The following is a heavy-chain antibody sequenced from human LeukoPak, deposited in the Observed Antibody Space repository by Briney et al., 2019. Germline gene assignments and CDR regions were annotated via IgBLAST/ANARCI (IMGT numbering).Heavy chain of an antibody. CDR1: GGSISSGSYY. CDR3: ARYINWGDRPDS. J-gene: IGHJ4*02. CDR2: IYTSGST. D-gene: IGHD7-27*01. Sequence: SETLSLTCTVSGGSISSGSYYWSWIRQPAGKGLEWIGRIYTSGSTNYNPSLKSRVTISVDTSKNQFSLKLTSVTAADTALYYCARYINWGDRPDSWGQGTLVTVSS. V-gene: IGHV4-61*02.